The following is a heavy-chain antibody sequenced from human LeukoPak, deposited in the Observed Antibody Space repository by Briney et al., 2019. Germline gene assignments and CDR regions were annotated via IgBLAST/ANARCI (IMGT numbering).Heavy chain of an antibody. Sequence: SVKVSCKASGYTFTGYYMHWVRQAPGQGLEWMGWINPNSGGTNYAQKFQGWVTMTRDTSISTAYMELSRLRSDDTAVYYCARGNDILTGYSPYYFDYWGQGTLVTVSS. D-gene: IGHD3-9*01. CDR2: INPNSGGT. CDR3: ARGNDILTGYSPYYFDY. CDR1: GYTFTGYY. J-gene: IGHJ4*02. V-gene: IGHV1-2*04.